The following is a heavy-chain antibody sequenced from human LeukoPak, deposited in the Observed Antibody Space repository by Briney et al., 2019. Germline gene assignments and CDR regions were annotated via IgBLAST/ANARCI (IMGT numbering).Heavy chain of an antibody. CDR2: ISAYNGNT. CDR3: ARAYDYVWGSYRPYYFDY. Sequence: GASVKVSCKASGYTFTSYGISWVRQAPGQGLEWMGWISAYNGNTNYAQKLQGRVTMTTDTSTSTAYMELRSLRSDDTAVYYCARAYDYVWGSYRPYYFDYWGQGTLVTVSS. CDR1: GYTFTSYG. V-gene: IGHV1-18*01. J-gene: IGHJ4*02. D-gene: IGHD3-16*02.